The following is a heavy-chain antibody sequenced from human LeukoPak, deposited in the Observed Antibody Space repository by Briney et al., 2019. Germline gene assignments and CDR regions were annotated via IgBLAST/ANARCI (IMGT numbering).Heavy chain of an antibody. CDR3: ARATIADSSTYYIDY. V-gene: IGHV1-2*02. J-gene: IGHJ4*02. CDR1: GYTFSDYY. Sequence: GASVKVSCKASGYTFSDYYMHWVRQAPGQGLEWMVWINPNSGGTNYAQKFQGRVTMTRDMSISTAYMEASRLTSDDTAVYYCARATIADSSTYYIDYWGLGTLVTVSS. CDR2: INPNSGGT. D-gene: IGHD3-22*01.